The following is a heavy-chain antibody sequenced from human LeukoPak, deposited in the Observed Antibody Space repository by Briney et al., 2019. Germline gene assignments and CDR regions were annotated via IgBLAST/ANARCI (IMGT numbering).Heavy chain of an antibody. Sequence: GGSLRLACAPSGFTLTSNAMSWVRPPPGKGLEWVSATRGVGDGTYYADSVKGRFTISRDSDKNTMYLQMNSLRAEDTAVYYCAKGSRIWGNYYFDFWGQGTLVTVSS. D-gene: IGHD3-16*01. CDR2: TRGVGDGT. CDR3: AKGSRIWGNYYFDF. J-gene: IGHJ4*02. V-gene: IGHV3-23*01. CDR1: GFTLTSNA.